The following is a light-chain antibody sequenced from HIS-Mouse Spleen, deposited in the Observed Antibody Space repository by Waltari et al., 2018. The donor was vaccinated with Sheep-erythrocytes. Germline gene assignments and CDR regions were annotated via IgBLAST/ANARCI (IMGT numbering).Light chain of an antibody. CDR1: RGSIASNY. Sequence: NFMLTQPHSVSESPGKTVTISCTGSRGSIASNYVQWYQHRPGSAPTTVIYEANQRPSGVPDRFSGSIDSSSNSASLTISGLKTEDEADYYCQSYDSSNRVFGGGTKLTVL. V-gene: IGLV6-57*02. CDR3: QSYDSSNRV. J-gene: IGLJ3*02. CDR2: EAN.